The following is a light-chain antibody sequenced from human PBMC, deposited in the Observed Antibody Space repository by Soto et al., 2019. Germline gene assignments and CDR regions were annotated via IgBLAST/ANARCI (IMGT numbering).Light chain of an antibody. CDR3: QQYTKLSYT. CDR2: GKS. CDR1: QSVGRN. Sequence: EIVMTQSPVALPVSPGEIAALSCRASQSVGRNFAWYQQRPGQAPRVLIYGKSTRATGVPARFSGSGSGTDFTLTISGLQSEDFAVYYCQQYTKLSYTFGQGTRLEIK. V-gene: IGKV3-15*01. J-gene: IGKJ2*01.